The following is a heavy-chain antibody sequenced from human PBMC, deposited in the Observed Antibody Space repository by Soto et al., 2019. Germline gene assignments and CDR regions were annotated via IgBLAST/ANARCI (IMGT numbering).Heavy chain of an antibody. V-gene: IGHV1-69*06. CDR2: ILPVFGTT. CDR1: GDTSSNYG. CDR3: ARDPDEVVGTDYHYYGMDV. D-gene: IGHD1-26*01. J-gene: IGHJ6*02. Sequence: QVQLVQSGAEVKKPGSSVKVSCKASGDTSSNYGVSWVRQAPGQGLEWMGGILPVFGTTTYARNFQGRITITADKFTSTGYMELTSLRSDDTATYYCARDPDEVVGTDYHYYGMDVWDQGATVTVSS.